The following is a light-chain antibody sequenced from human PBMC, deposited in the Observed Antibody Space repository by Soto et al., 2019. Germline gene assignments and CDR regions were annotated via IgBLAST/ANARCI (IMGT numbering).Light chain of an antibody. Sequence: DIQMTQSPSTLSASVGDRVTITCRASQSVSHWLAWYQQKPGKAPKALIYDASTLETGVPSRFSGSGSVTDFTLTISSLQPDDFATYYCQQYNSYQYTFGQGTKLEMK. J-gene: IGKJ2*01. V-gene: IGKV1-5*01. CDR3: QQYNSYQYT. CDR1: QSVSHW. CDR2: DAS.